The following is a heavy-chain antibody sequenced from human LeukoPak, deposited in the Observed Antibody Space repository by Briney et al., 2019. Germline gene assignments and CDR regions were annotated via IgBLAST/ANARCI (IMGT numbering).Heavy chain of an antibody. V-gene: IGHV3-7*01. CDR2: IGQDGTET. J-gene: IGHJ4*02. Sequence: PGGALRLSCAASGISLASYWVTWVRQAPGKGLEWVANIGQDGTETVYVGSVKGRFTISRDNARKLVFLQMNSLRADDTAVYYCAIPSSYDGSRYYHAYWGEGTLVSVSS. D-gene: IGHD3-22*01. CDR3: AIPSSYDGSRYYHAY. CDR1: GISLASYW.